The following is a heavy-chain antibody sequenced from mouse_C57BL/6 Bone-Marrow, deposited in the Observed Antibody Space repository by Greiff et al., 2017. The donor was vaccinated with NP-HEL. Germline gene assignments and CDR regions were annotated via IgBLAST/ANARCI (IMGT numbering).Heavy chain of an antibody. J-gene: IGHJ2*01. CDR3: ARWGLRREY. V-gene: IGHV1-26*01. D-gene: IGHD2-4*01. CDR2: INPNNGGT. CDR1: GYTFTDYY. Sequence: EVQLQQSGPELVKPGASVKIPCKAPGYTFTDYYMNWVKQSHGKSLEWIGDINPNNGGTSYNQKFKGKATLTVDKSSSTAYMERRSLTSEDTAVYYCARWGLRREYWGQGTTLTVSS.